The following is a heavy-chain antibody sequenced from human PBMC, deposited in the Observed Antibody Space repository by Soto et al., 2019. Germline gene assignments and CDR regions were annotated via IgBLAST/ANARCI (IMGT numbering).Heavy chain of an antibody. CDR2: IIPVFGTT. CDR3: ARGGGPYVWFNEF. Sequence: QEQLVQSGAEVKKPGSSVKVSCKDSGGLFSSLAISWVRQAPGQGLEWMGGIIPVFGTTNYAQKFQGRVTITADESTNTAYMELSSLTSDVTAMYYCARGGGPYVWFNEFWGQGTQVTVSS. CDR1: GGLFSSLA. V-gene: IGHV1-69*01. J-gene: IGHJ4*02. D-gene: IGHD3-16*01.